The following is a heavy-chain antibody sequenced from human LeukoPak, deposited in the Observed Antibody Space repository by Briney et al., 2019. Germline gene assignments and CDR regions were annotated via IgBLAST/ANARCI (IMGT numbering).Heavy chain of an antibody. D-gene: IGHD2-15*01. V-gene: IGHV1-69*13. Sequence: ASVRVSCKASGGTFSSYAISWVRQAPGQGLEWMGGIIPIFGTANYAQKFQGRVTITADESTSTAYMELSSLRSEDTAAYYCAREGFSGYLDHWGQGTLVTVSS. CDR2: IIPIFGTA. CDR1: GGTFSSYA. J-gene: IGHJ4*02. CDR3: AREGFSGYLDH.